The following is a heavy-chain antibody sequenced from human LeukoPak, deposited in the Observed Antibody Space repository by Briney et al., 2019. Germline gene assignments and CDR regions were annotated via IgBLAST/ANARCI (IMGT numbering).Heavy chain of an antibody. D-gene: IGHD2-15*01. Sequence: PSETLSLTCAVYGGSFSGYYWSWIRQPPGKGLEWIGEINHSGSTNYNPSLKSRVTISVDTSKNQFSLKLSSVTAADTAMYYCARDPLLSCSGGYCYYDAFDIWGQGTMVTVSS. J-gene: IGHJ3*02. CDR1: GGSFSGYY. CDR2: INHSGST. V-gene: IGHV4-34*01. CDR3: ARDPLLSCSGGYCYYDAFDI.